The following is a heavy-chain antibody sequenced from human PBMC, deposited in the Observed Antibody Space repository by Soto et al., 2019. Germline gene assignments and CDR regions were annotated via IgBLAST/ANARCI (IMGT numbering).Heavy chain of an antibody. V-gene: IGHV3-30-3*01. J-gene: IGHJ4*02. Sequence: QVQLVESGGGVVQPGRSLRLSCAASGFTFSSYAMHWVRQAPGKGLEWVAVISYDGSNKYYADSVKGRFTISRDNSKNTLYLQMNSLRAEDTAVYYCARDPSGSTLDDWGQGTLVTVSS. CDR3: ARDPSGSTLDD. CDR1: GFTFSSYA. D-gene: IGHD1-26*01. CDR2: ISYDGSNK.